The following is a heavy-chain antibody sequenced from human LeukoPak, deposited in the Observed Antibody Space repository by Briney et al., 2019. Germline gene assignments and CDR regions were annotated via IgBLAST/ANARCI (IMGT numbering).Heavy chain of an antibody. Sequence: GGSLRLSCAASGFTFSSYGMHWVRQAPGKGLEWVAVIWYDGSNQYYADSVKGRFTISRDNSKNTLYLQMQSLRAEDTAVYYCARDIYARILDYWGQGILVIVSS. J-gene: IGHJ4*02. CDR3: ARDIYARILDY. CDR1: GFTFSSYG. D-gene: IGHD2-2*01. V-gene: IGHV3-33*01. CDR2: IWYDGSNQ.